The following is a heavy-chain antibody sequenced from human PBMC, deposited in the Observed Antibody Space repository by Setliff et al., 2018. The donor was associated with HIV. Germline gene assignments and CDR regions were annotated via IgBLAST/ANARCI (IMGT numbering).Heavy chain of an antibody. J-gene: IGHJ4*02. CDR3: ARGGLRVRGAIDSFDY. CDR2: IHSGGTT. V-gene: IGHV4-4*07. CDR1: GASMNSYF. Sequence: PSETLSLTCSVSGASMNSYFWSWIRQPAGRGLEWIGRIHSGGTTNSNPSLKSRVTLSVDTSKNQFSLKLNSVTAADTAVYYCARGGLRVRGAIDSFDYWGQGTLVTVSS. D-gene: IGHD3-10*01.